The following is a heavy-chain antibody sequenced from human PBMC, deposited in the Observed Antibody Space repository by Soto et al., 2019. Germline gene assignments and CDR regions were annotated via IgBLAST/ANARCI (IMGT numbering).Heavy chain of an antibody. CDR3: ARDEGGPDV. CDR1: GFTFSNSW. J-gene: IGHJ6*02. CDR2: INNDGSNT. V-gene: IGHV3-74*01. Sequence: PGGSLRLSCRASGFTFSNSWMHWVRHAPGKGLVWVSRINNDGSNTAYADSVKGRFTISRDNAKNTLYMQMNSLRVEDTAVYFCARDEGGPDVWAKGPRSPSP.